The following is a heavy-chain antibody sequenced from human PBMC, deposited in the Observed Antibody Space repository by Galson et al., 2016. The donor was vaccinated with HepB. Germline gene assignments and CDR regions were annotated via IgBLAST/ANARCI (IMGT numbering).Heavy chain of an antibody. Sequence: CAISGDSVTNDDTIWNWIRQSPSRGLEWLGRTYYRSKWFTDYAVSVEGRITINSDISRNQFSLQLDSVTPDDTAAYFCTRGYMQTGTNVWGQGTTVTVSS. V-gene: IGHV6-1*01. J-gene: IGHJ6*02. CDR3: TRGYMQTGTNV. D-gene: IGHD1-14*01. CDR1: GDSVTNDDTI. CDR2: TYYRSKWFT.